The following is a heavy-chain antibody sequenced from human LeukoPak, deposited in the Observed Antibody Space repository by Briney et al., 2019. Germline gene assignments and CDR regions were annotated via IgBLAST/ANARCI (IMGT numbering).Heavy chain of an antibody. CDR1: GASITSYY. CDR2: IYSSAHM. D-gene: IGHD1-26*01. V-gene: IGHV4-4*09. Sequence: SETLSLTCTVSGASITSYYWTWIRQPPGKGLEWIGYIYSSAHMDVNPSLKSRVTISVDASKRQVSLKLFSVTASDTALYYCARSPFVAGVGPTSWYFDLWGRGTPVTVSS. J-gene: IGHJ2*01. CDR3: ARSPFVAGVGPTSWYFDL.